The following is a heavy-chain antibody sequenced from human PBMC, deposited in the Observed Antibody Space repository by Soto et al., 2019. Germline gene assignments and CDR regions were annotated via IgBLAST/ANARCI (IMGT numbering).Heavy chain of an antibody. CDR2: MNPYSGNT. Sequence: QVQLVQSGAEVKKPGASVKVSCKASGYTFTTYDISWVRQATGQGLEWMGWMNPYSGNTGYAPKLQGRVTMTMDTSISTAYMDLSSLRSEDTAVYFCARSGRAKSDYWGQGTLVTVSS. CDR3: ARSGRAKSDY. CDR1: GYTFTTYD. D-gene: IGHD1-1*01. V-gene: IGHV1-8*01. J-gene: IGHJ4*02.